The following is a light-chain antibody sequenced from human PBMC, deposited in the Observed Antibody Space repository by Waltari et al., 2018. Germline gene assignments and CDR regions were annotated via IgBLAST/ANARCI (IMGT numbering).Light chain of an antibody. V-gene: IGKV1-27*01. CDR2: GAF. J-gene: IGKJ1*01. CDR1: RGIDNF. CDR3: QRYDSVPRT. Sequence: QMTQSPSSLSASVGDRVTITCRASRGIDNFLAWYQQKPGKAPRLLIYGAFTLQSGAPSRFSGSMSGTDFTLTISDLQPDDVATYYCQRYDSVPRTFGQGTKVEI.